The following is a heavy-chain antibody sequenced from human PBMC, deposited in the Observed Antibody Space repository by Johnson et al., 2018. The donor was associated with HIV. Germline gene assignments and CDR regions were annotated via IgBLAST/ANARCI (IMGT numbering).Heavy chain of an antibody. CDR2: ISGSGGST. J-gene: IGHJ3*02. CDR3: ARGKGAAAAEAFDI. V-gene: IGHV3-23*04. D-gene: IGHD6-13*01. Sequence: MLLVESGGGLVQPGGSLRLSCAAPGFTFSSYWMSWVRQAPGKGLEWVSAISGSGGSTYYADSVKGRFTISRENAKNSLYLQMNSLRAGDTAVYYCARGKGAAAAEAFDIWGQGTMVTVSS. CDR1: GFTFSSYW.